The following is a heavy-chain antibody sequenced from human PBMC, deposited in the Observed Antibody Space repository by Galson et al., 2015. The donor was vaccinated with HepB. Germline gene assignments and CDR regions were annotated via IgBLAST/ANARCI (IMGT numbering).Heavy chain of an antibody. D-gene: IGHD3-10*01. Sequence: SLRLSCAASGFTFSSYWMSWVRQAPGKGLEWVANIKQDGSEKYYVDSVKGRFTISRDNAKNSLYLQMNSLRAEDTAVYYCATDSGSYYYNDYWGQGTLVTVSS. V-gene: IGHV3-7*04. J-gene: IGHJ4*02. CDR1: GFTFSSYW. CDR2: IKQDGSEK. CDR3: ATDSGSYYYNDY.